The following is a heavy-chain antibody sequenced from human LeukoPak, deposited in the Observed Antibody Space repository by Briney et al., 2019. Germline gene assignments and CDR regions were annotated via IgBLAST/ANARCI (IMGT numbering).Heavy chain of an antibody. CDR1: GFTFSNYW. CDR3: ARDVGRNYGTDY. Sequence: GGSLRLSCAASGFTFSNYWMHWVRQAPGKGLVWVSRINADGSSTSNADSVKGRFTISRDNAKYTLYLQMNSLRAEDTAVYYCARDVGRNYGTDYWGQGTLVTVSS. V-gene: IGHV3-74*01. CDR2: INADGSST. D-gene: IGHD3-10*01. J-gene: IGHJ4*02.